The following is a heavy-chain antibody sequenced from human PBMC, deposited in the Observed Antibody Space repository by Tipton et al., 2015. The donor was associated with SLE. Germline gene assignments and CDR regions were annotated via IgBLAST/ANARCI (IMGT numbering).Heavy chain of an antibody. J-gene: IGHJ4*02. CDR3: ARHGNWNWDYFDY. D-gene: IGHD1-7*01. CDR2: IYHSGST. CDR1: GYSISSGYY. V-gene: IGHV4-38-2*01. Sequence: TLSLTCAVSGYSISSGYYWGWIRQPPGKGLEWIGIIYHSGSTYYNPSLKSRVTISVDTSKNQFSLKLSSVTAADTAVYYCARHGNWNWDYFDYWGQGTLVTVSS.